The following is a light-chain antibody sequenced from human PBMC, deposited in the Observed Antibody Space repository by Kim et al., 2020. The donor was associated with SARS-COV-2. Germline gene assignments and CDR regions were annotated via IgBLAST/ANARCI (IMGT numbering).Light chain of an antibody. V-gene: IGLV2-11*01. CDR3: CSYAGSVV. J-gene: IGLJ2*01. CDR1: SSDVDSYNY. CDR2: DVT. Sequence: SPGQSVTISCTATSSDVDSYNYVSWYQQHPGKAPKLLIYDVTKRPSGVPDRFSGSKSGNTASLTISGLQAEDEADYYCCSYAGSVVFGGGTKLTVL.